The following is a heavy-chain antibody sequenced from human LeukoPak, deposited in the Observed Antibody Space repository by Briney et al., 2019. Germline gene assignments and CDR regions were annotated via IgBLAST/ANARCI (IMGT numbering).Heavy chain of an antibody. V-gene: IGHV3-48*03. CDR2: ISSSGSGSTK. J-gene: IGHJ4*02. CDR1: GFTFSSYD. CDR3: ARDREFSSGWYFDN. D-gene: IGHD6-19*01. Sequence: PGGSLRLSCAASGFTFSSYDMNWVRQAPGKGLEWVSYISSSGSGSTKFYADSVKGRFTTSRDNAENSLYLQMSSLRVEDTAVYYCARDREFSSGWYFDNWGQGTLVTVSS.